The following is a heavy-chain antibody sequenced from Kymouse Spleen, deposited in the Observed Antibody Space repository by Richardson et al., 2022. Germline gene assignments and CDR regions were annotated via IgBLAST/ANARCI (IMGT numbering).Heavy chain of an antibody. V-gene: IGHV3-9*01. D-gene: IGHD6-13*01. CDR1: GFTFDDYA. Sequence: EVQLVESGGGLVQPGRSLRLSCAASGFTFDDYAMHWVRQAPGKGLEWVSGISWNSGSIGYADSVKGRFTISRDNAKNSLYLQMNSLRAEDTALYYCAKEV*QQLVYFDYWGQGTLVTVSS. CDR2: ISWNSGSI. J-gene: IGHJ4*02. CDR3: AKEV*QQLVYFDY.